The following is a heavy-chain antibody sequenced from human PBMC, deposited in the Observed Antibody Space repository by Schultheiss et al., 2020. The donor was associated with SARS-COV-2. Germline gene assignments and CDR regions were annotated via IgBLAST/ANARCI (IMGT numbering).Heavy chain of an antibody. D-gene: IGHD3-3*01. Sequence: GGSLRLSCAASGFTFSSYEMNWVRQAPGKGLEWVSYISSSGSTIYYADSVKGRFTISRDNAKNSLYLQMNSLRAEDTAVYYCAREGEDYDFWSGPNYYYYGMDVWGQGTTVTVSS. CDR3: AREGEDYDFWSGPNYYYYGMDV. CDR1: GFTFSSYE. CDR2: ISSSGSTI. J-gene: IGHJ6*02. V-gene: IGHV3-48*03.